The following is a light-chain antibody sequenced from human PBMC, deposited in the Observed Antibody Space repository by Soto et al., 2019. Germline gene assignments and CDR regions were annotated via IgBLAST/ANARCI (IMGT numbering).Light chain of an antibody. CDR2: AAS. J-gene: IGKJ1*01. V-gene: IGKV3-20*01. CDR1: QSVSSY. CDR3: QQYGYLSWT. Sequence: EIVLTQSPATLSLSPGERATLSCRASQSVSSYLAWYQQKPGQAPRIIIFAASGRATGIPDRFSGSGSGTDFTLTISRLEPEDFAVYYCQQYGYLSWTFGQGTKVDI.